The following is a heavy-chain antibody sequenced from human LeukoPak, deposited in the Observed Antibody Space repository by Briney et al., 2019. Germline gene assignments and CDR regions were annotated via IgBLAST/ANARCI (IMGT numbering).Heavy chain of an antibody. Sequence: GGSLRLSCAASGFTFSSYSFNWVRQVPGKGLEWVSSITTTFYTYYTDSVKGRFTISRDNAKNSLDLQMNSLRVDDTAVYYCVRDRGYSTFDYWGQGTLVIVSS. CDR3: VRDRGYSTFDY. CDR2: ITTTFYT. V-gene: IGHV3-21*03. CDR1: GFTFSSYS. D-gene: IGHD4-23*01. J-gene: IGHJ4*02.